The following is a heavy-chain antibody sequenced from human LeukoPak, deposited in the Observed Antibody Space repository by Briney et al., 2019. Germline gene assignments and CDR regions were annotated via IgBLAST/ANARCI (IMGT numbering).Heavy chain of an antibody. CDR3: ARPSYSSGSSSFDY. Sequence: GGSLKISCKGSGYIFTSYWIGWVRRLPGKGLGWMGIIYPGDSDTRYSPSFQGQVTISADKSISTAYLQWSSLKASDTAMYYCARPSYSSGSSSFDYWGQGTLVTVSS. CDR2: IYPGDSDT. J-gene: IGHJ4*02. V-gene: IGHV5-51*01. CDR1: GYIFTSYW. D-gene: IGHD6-19*01.